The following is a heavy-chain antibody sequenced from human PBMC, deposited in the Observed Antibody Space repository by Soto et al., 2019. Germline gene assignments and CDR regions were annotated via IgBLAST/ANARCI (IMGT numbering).Heavy chain of an antibody. CDR3: AVKATTTGWFVGDY. CDR1: GFTFSSYW. J-gene: IGHJ4*02. Sequence: EVQLVESGGGLVQPGGSLRLSCAASGFTFSSYWMHWVRQAPGKGLVWVSRINGDGSSTNYADSVRGRFIISRDNAKNTLYLQMNGLRAEDTSVYYCAVKATTTGWFVGDYWGQGNLVTVSS. V-gene: IGHV3-74*01. D-gene: IGHD3-10*01. CDR2: INGDGSST.